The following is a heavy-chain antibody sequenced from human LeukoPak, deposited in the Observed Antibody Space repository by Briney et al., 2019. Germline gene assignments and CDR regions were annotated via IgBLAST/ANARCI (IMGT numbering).Heavy chain of an antibody. CDR1: GGSISSSSYY. V-gene: IGHV4-39*07. CDR2: IYYSGST. D-gene: IGHD6-6*01. J-gene: IGHJ5*02. CDR3: AGGPGQLVRTPPRGWFDP. Sequence: PSETLSLTCTVSGGSISSSSYYWGWIRQPPGKGLEWIGSIYYSGSTYYNPSLKSRVTISVDTSKNQFSLKLSSVTAADTAVYFCAGGPGQLVRTPPRGWFDPWGQGTLVTVSS.